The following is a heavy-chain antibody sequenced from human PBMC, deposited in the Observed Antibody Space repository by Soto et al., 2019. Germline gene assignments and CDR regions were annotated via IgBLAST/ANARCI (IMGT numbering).Heavy chain of an antibody. V-gene: IGHV3-7*03. CDR3: AVYGYGVSAAAY. J-gene: IGHJ4*02. CDR2: INQDGSER. CDR1: GLTFRNDW. Sequence: GGSLRLSCAGSGLTFRNDWLSWVRQAPGKGLEWVANINQDGSERYYVDPVRGRFTISRDNVENSLYLQLNSLRPEDTAVYYCAVYGYGVSAAAYWRQRTLVTVSS. D-gene: IGHD4-17*01.